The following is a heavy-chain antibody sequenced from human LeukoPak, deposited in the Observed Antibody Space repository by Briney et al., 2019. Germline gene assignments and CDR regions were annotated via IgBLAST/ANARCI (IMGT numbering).Heavy chain of an antibody. Sequence: GGSLRLSCAASGFTVSSNYMSWVRQAPGKGLEWVSVIYSGGSTYYADSVKGRFTISRDNSKNTLYLQMNSLRAEDTAVYYCAKDRDSSGYYSWFDPWGQGTLVTVSS. V-gene: IGHV3-66*01. J-gene: IGHJ5*02. CDR1: GFTVSSNY. D-gene: IGHD3-22*01. CDR3: AKDRDSSGYYSWFDP. CDR2: IYSGGST.